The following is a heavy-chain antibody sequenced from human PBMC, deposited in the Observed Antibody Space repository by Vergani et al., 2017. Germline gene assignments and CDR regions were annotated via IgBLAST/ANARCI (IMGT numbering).Heavy chain of an antibody. Sequence: QLQLQESGPGLVKPSATLSLTCSVSGCSIRSSNYYWGWIRQPPGKGLEWIASIYYSRSTYYNPSLKSRVTISVDTSKNQFSLKLSSVTAADTAVYFCARHSTVEWLVKLGWIDPWGQGILVTVSS. CDR1: GCSIRSSNYY. V-gene: IGHV4-39*01. J-gene: IGHJ5*02. D-gene: IGHD6-19*01. CDR3: ARHSTVEWLVKLGWIDP. CDR2: IYYSRST.